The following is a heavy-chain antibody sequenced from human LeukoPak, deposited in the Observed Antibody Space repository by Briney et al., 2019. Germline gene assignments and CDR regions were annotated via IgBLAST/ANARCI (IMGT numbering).Heavy chain of an antibody. J-gene: IGHJ3*02. D-gene: IGHD2-15*01. Sequence: PGGSLRLSCAASGVTVSSNYMSWVRQAPGKGLEWVSVIYSGGSTYYSDSVKGRFNISRDNSKNTLYLQMNILRAEDTAVYYCARAHPKCIKAVYAFDIWGQGTMVTVSS. V-gene: IGHV3-53*01. CDR3: ARAHPKCIKAVYAFDI. CDR2: IYSGGST. CDR1: GVTVSSNY.